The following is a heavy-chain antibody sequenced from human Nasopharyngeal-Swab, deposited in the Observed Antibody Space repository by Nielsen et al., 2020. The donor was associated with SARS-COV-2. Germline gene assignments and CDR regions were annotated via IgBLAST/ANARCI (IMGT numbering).Heavy chain of an antibody. Sequence: GGSLRLSCKGSGYSFSRHWIGWVRQMPGTGLEWMGIIYPGDSDTSNSPAFQGQVIISVDKSISTAYLQWSSLKASDTAIYYCARHEERTSGYFYNYGMDVWGQGTTVTVSS. D-gene: IGHD1/OR15-1a*01. V-gene: IGHV5-51*01. CDR3: ARHEERTSGYFYNYGMDV. CDR2: IYPGDSDT. CDR1: GYSFSRHW. J-gene: IGHJ6*02.